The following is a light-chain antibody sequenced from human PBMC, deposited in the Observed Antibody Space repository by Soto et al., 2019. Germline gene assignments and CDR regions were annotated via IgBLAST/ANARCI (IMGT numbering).Light chain of an antibody. J-gene: IGKJ2*01. CDR2: GAS. Sequence: EIVLTQSPGTLSLSPGERATLSCRANQSVRSNYVAWYQQKPGQAPRLLIYGASTRAIGIPDRFSGSGSGTDFSLTIRRLEPEDFAVYHCHQYGSSPYTFGQGTKVEIK. CDR3: HQYGSSPYT. CDR1: QSVRSNY. V-gene: IGKV3-20*01.